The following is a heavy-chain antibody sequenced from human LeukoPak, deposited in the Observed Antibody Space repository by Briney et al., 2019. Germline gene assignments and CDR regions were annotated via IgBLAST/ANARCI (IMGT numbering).Heavy chain of an antibody. J-gene: IGHJ4*02. V-gene: IGHV3-49*04. D-gene: IGHD3-16*01. CDR2: IRSKAYGGTT. CDR3: TRGLWGPPFDY. Sequence: PGGSLRLSCTASGFTFGDYAMSWVRQAPGKGLECVGFIRSKAYGGTTEYAASVKGRFTISRDDSKSIAYLQMNSLKTGDTAVYYCTRGLWGPPFDYWGQGTLVTVSS. CDR1: GFTFGDYA.